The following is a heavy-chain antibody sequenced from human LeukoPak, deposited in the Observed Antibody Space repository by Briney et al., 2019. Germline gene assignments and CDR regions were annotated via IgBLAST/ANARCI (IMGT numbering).Heavy chain of an antibody. V-gene: IGHV4-39*07. CDR2: IHSSGST. CDR1: GDSISTTNYY. D-gene: IGHD3-16*01. J-gene: IGHJ4*02. CDR3: AKRGGDGNPHDY. Sequence: SETLSLTCTVSGDSISTTNYYWGWIRQPPGKGLEWVGSIHSSGSTYYNPSLKSRVTISGDTSRKQFSLRLSSVTAADTAVYYCAKRGGDGNPHDYWGQGTLVTVSS.